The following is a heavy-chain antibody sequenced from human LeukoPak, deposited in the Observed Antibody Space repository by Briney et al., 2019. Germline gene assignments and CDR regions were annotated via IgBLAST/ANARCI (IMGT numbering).Heavy chain of an antibody. J-gene: IGHJ6*03. CDR3: ARDVSPYSSGWDYYYYMGV. CDR2: IYTSGST. Sequence: SETLSLTCTVSGGSISSYYWSRIRQPAGKGLEWIGRIYTSGSTNYNPSLKSRVTISVDKSKNQLSLKLSSVTAADTAVYYCARDVSPYSSGWDYYYYMGVWGKGTTVTVSS. CDR1: GGSISSYY. V-gene: IGHV4-4*07. D-gene: IGHD6-19*01.